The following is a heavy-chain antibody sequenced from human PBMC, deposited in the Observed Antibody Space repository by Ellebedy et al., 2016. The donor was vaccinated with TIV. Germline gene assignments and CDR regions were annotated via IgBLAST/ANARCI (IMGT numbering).Heavy chain of an antibody. CDR1: GGSITNYY. D-gene: IGHD3-10*01. J-gene: IGHJ5*02. V-gene: IGHV4-59*08. CDR3: ATQGVWNWFDP. CDR2: ISYSGGST. Sequence: MPSETLSLTCTVSGGSITNYYWSWIRQPPGKGLEWIGYISYSGGSTNYNPSLKSRVSISLDTSKTQFSLRLSSVTAADTAVYYCATQGVWNWFDPWGQGTLVTVSS.